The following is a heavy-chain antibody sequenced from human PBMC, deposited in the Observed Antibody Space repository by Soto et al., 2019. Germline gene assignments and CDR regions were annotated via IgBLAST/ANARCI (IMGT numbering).Heavy chain of an antibody. CDR3: ARTSQRTLDY. V-gene: IGHV1-2*02. CDR2: INPNSGGT. J-gene: IGHJ4*02. CDR1: GYTFTDFY. Sequence: GASVKISCKASGYTFTDFYMHWVRQAPGQGLEWMGWINPNSGGTNYAQKFQGRVTMTRDTSISTAYMELSRLRSDDTAVYYCARTSQRTLDYWGQGTLVTVSS.